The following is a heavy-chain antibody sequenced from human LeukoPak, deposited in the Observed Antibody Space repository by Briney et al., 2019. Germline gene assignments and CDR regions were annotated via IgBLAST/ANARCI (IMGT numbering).Heavy chain of an antibody. V-gene: IGHV3-21*01. CDR2: ISTTSSYI. CDR3: AELGITMIGGV. CDR1: VFTFSSYG. Sequence: GGSLRLSCAASVFTFSSYGMSWVRQATGKGLEWVSSISTTSSYIYYADSMKGRFTISRGNAKNSLYLQMNSLRAEDTAVYYCAELGITMIGGVWGKGTTVTISS. D-gene: IGHD3-10*02. J-gene: IGHJ6*04.